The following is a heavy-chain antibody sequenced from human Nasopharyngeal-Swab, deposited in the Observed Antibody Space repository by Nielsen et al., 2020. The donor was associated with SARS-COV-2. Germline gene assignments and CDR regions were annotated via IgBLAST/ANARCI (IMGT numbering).Heavy chain of an antibody. CDR1: GDSISSNNW. V-gene: IGHV4-4*02. J-gene: IGHJ3*02. Sequence: GSLRLSCGVSGDSISSNNWWSWVRQPPGKGLEWIGEIYHSGTTNYNPSLMSRVTISIDKSKNQFSLILTSVTAADTAIYYCPRKQKYRTATSCPDAFDIWGQGTMVTVSS. CDR3: PRKQKYRTATSCPDAFDI. D-gene: IGHD2-8*02. CDR2: IYHSGTT.